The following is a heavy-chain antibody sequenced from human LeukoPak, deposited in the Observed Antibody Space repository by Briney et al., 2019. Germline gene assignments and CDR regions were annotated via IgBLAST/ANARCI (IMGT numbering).Heavy chain of an antibody. D-gene: IGHD6-13*01. CDR3: ARVMGPGIAAAGTSYYYYGMDV. CDR1: GYTFTSYG. J-gene: IGHJ6*02. CDR2: ISAYNGNT. V-gene: IGHV1-18*01. Sequence: GASVKVSCKASGYTFTSYGISWVRQAPGQGLEWMGWISAYNGNTNYAQKLQGRVTMTTDTSTSTAYMELRSLRSDDTAVYYCARVMGPGIAAAGTSYYYYGMDVWGQGTTVTVSS.